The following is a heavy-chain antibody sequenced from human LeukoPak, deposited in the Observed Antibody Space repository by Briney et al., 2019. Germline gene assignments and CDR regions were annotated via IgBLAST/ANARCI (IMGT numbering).Heavy chain of an antibody. V-gene: IGHV4-34*01. D-gene: IGHD1-26*01. Sequence: SETLSLTCAVYGGSFSGHYWSWIRQPPGKGLEWIGEINHSGSTNYNPSLKSRVTISVDTSKNQFSLKLSSVTAADTAVYYCATGPRYSGPHNFDYWGQGTLVTVSS. J-gene: IGHJ4*02. CDR3: ATGPRYSGPHNFDY. CDR2: INHSGST. CDR1: GGSFSGHY.